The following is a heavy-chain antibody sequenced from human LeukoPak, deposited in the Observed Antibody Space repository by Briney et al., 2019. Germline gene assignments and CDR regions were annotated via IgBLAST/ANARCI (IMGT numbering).Heavy chain of an antibody. D-gene: IGHD1-1*01. CDR3: ASIPPATGTAN. J-gene: IGHJ4*02. CDR1: GFTFSSYS. CDR2: ISSSSSYI. Sequence: GGSLRLSCAASGFTFSSYSMNWVRQAPWKGLEWVSSISSSSSYIYYADSVKGRFTISRDNAKNSLYLQMNSLRAEDSAVYYCASIPPATGTANWGQGTLVTVSS. V-gene: IGHV3-21*01.